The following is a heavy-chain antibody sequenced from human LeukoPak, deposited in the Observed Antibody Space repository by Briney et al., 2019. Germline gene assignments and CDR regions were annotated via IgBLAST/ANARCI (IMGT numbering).Heavy chain of an antibody. CDR3: ARAFPSGYSYGYFDY. CDR2: IYYNGST. V-gene: IGHV4-59*01. D-gene: IGHD5-18*01. Sequence: SETLSLTCTVSGGSISSYYWSWIRQPPGKGLEWIGYIYYNGSTNYNPSLKSRVTISVDTSKNQFSLKLSSVTAADTAVYYCARAFPSGYSYGYFDYWGQGTLVTVSS. J-gene: IGHJ4*02. CDR1: GGSISSYY.